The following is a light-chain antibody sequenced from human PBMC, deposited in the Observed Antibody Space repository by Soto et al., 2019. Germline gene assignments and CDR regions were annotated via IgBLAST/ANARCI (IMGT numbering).Light chain of an antibody. Sequence: EIVLTQSPGTLSLSPGERATLSCRASQSVSTYLAWYQQKPGQAPRLLIYRASTRASGVPAKFSGDGSGTDFTLTISSLQSEDVAVYYCQQYNNWPPAWTFGQGTKVDIK. V-gene: IGKV3-15*01. J-gene: IGKJ1*01. CDR2: RAS. CDR1: QSVSTY. CDR3: QQYNNWPPAWT.